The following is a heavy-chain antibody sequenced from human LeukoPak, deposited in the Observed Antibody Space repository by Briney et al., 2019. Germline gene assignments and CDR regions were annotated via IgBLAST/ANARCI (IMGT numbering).Heavy chain of an antibody. J-gene: IGHJ4*02. CDR1: GYTFTNHW. CDR2: IWPDDSNI. V-gene: IGHV5-51*01. D-gene: IGHD1-1*01. CDR3: ARDGTRGYNYDY. Sequence: GESPKISCKGSGYTFTNHWIGRVRQMPGKGLEWMGMIWPDDSNIKYSPSFQGQVTISADKSIRTVYLQWNSLKASDTAIYYCARDGTRGYNYDYWGQGTLVTVSS.